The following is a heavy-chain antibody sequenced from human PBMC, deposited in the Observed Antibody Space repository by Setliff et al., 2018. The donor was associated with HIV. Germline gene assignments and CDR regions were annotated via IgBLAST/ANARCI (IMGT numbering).Heavy chain of an antibody. CDR2: IISILDIT. D-gene: IGHD3-10*01. Sequence: GASVKVSCKASGGTSSTHAINWVRQAPGQGLEWMGQIISILDITTYAQGLQGRVTITADESTSTFYMELSSLRSADTAVYYCAGPRGDEAFDIWGQGTMGTVS. CDR1: GGTSSTHA. J-gene: IGHJ3*02. CDR3: AGPRGDEAFDI. V-gene: IGHV1-69*10.